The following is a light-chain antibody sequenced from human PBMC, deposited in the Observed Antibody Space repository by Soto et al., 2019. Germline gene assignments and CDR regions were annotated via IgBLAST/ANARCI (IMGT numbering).Light chain of an antibody. CDR1: QAISTY. CDR2: GAS. Sequence: DIQLTQSPSFLSASVGDRVTITCRASQAISTYLAWYQQEPGKAPNLLIYGASTLQSGVPSRFSGSGSGTYFNLTSSSLQPEDFATYYCQQVSGYPWTFGQGTKVDVK. V-gene: IGKV1-9*01. J-gene: IGKJ1*01. CDR3: QQVSGYPWT.